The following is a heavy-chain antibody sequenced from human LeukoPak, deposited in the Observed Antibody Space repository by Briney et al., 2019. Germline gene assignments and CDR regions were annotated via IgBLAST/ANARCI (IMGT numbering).Heavy chain of an antibody. J-gene: IGHJ3*02. CDR1: GFTFSSYA. Sequence: PGGSLRLSCAASGFTFSSYAMHWVRQAPGKGLEWVAVISYDGSNKYYADSVKGRFTISRDNSKNTLYLQMNSLRAEDTAVYYCARGPWYYDISRDAFDIWGQGTMVTVSS. CDR2: ISYDGSNK. CDR3: ARGPWYYDISRDAFDI. V-gene: IGHV3-30*04. D-gene: IGHD3-9*01.